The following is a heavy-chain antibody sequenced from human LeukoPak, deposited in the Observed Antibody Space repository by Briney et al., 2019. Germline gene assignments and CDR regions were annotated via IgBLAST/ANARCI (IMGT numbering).Heavy chain of an antibody. V-gene: IGHV3-33*01. J-gene: IGHJ4*02. CDR1: GFTFSSYG. CDR3: ARDLSTQSYFDY. CDR2: IWYDGSNK. Sequence: GGSLRLSCAASGFTFSSYGMHWVRQAPGKGLEWVAVIWYDGSNKYYADSVKGRFTTSRDNSKNTLYLQMNSLRAEDTAVYYCARDLSTQSYFDYWGQGTLVTVYS.